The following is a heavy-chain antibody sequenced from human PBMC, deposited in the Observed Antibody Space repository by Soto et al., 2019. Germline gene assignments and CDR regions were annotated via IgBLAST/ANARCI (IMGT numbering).Heavy chain of an antibody. V-gene: IGHV4-34*01. D-gene: IGHD3-10*01. J-gene: IGHJ6*03. CDR1: GGSFSGYQ. Sequence: QVQLQQWGAGLLKPSETLSLTCAVYGGSFSGYQWSWIRQTPGKGLEWIGGINDSGDINYNPSLKSRVTILLDSPKKQISLRLSSGIAADTAVYYCARGLILWFGELSRRGGYYYYMDVWGKGTTVTVSS. CDR3: ARGLILWFGELSRRGGYYYYMDV. CDR2: INDSGDI.